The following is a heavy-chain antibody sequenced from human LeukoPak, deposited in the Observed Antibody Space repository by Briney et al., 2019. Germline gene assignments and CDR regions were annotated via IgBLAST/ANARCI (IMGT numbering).Heavy chain of an antibody. V-gene: IGHV3-74*01. J-gene: IGHJ4*02. Sequence: GSLRLSCAASGFTFSNHWMHWVRRGPGKGPVWVSRITNDGSSTVYADSVKGRFTISRDNAKSTLYLQMNSLSAEDTAVYYCVRSSGWPDSWGQGTLVTVSS. CDR2: ITNDGSST. CDR3: VRSSGWPDS. CDR1: GFTFSNHW. D-gene: IGHD6-19*01.